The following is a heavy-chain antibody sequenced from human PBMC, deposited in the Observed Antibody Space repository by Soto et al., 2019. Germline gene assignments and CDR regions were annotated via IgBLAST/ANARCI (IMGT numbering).Heavy chain of an antibody. V-gene: IGHV5-10-1*01. CDR1: GYSFTSYW. Sequence: PVESLKISCNGSGYSFTSYWISWGRQMPGKGLEWMGRIDPSDSYTNYSPSFQGHVTISADKSISTAYLQWSSLKASDTAMYYCARRRYDFWSGYYYYGMDVWGQGTTVTVSS. CDR2: IDPSDSYT. CDR3: ARRRYDFWSGYYYYGMDV. D-gene: IGHD3-3*01. J-gene: IGHJ6*02.